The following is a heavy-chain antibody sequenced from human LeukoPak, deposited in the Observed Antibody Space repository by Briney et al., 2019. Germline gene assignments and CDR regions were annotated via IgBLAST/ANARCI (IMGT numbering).Heavy chain of an antibody. V-gene: IGHV3-23*01. Sequence: PGGSLRLSCAASGFTFSSYAMSWVRQAPGKGLEWVSAISGSGGSTYYADSVKGRFTISRDNSKNTLYLQMNSLRAEDTAVYYCAKFGTGRLLWFGEFLVYWGQGTLVTVSS. CDR2: ISGSGGST. D-gene: IGHD3-10*01. CDR3: AKFGTGRLLWFGEFLVY. CDR1: GFTFSSYA. J-gene: IGHJ4*02.